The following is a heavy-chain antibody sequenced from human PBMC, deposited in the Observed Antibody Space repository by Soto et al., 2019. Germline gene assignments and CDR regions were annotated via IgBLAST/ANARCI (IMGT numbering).Heavy chain of an antibody. Sequence: QMQLRQSGPGLVKPSETLSLTCAVSGGSLNNYYWSWIRLAPGKGLEWIGYIYYTGTTKYNASLKSRVTMSVDASKNEFSLTMTSMTAADTAIYFCARDSSNYAFDYWGQGTQVPVS. J-gene: IGHJ4*02. CDR1: GGSLNNYY. CDR3: ARDSSNYAFDY. CDR2: IYYTGTT. D-gene: IGHD3-10*01. V-gene: IGHV4-59*01.